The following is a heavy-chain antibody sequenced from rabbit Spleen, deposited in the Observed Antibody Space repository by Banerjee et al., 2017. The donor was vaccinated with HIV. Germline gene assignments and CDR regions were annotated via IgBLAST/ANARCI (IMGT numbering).Heavy chain of an antibody. CDR1: GFDFSNYNF. V-gene: IGHV1S40*01. D-gene: IGHD1-1*01. CDR2: IDSGSRDFT. J-gene: IGHJ4*01. CDR3: ARDLVAVIGWNFSL. Sequence: LVEYGGDLVQPGASLTLTCTASGFDFSNYNFMCWVRQASGKGLEWIACIDSGSRDFTYYASWAKGRFTISKTSSTTVTLQMTRLTAADTATYFCARDLVAVIGWNFSLWGPGTLVTVS.